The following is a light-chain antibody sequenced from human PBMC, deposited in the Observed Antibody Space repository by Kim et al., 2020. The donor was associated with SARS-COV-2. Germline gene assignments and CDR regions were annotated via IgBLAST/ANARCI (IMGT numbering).Light chain of an antibody. V-gene: IGKV1-27*01. CDR3: QQCNSAPWT. Sequence: DIQMTQSPSSLSASVGDTVTITCRASQGISNCLAWYQQKPGKVPKLLIYAASTLQSGVPSRFSGSRSGADFTLTISSLQPEDVATYYCQQCNSAPWTFGQGTKVDIK. CDR2: AAS. J-gene: IGKJ1*01. CDR1: QGISNC.